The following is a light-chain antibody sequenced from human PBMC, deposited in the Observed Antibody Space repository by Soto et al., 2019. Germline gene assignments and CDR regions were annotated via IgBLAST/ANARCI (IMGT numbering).Light chain of an antibody. CDR3: MQASVFPHA. CDR1: QSLVHSNGNTY. CDR2: KIS. Sequence: DVVMTQTPLSSPVTLGQPASISCSSSQSLVHSNGNTYSNWLHQRPGQPPRLLIYKISTRFSGVPDRFGGSVAGRSCTLKIGRVEAEYVGVYYCMQASVFPHAFGGGTKLEI. J-gene: IGKJ4*01. V-gene: IGKV2-24*01.